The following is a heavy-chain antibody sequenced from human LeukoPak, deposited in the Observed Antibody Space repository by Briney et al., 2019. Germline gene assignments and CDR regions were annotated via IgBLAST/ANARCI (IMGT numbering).Heavy chain of an antibody. CDR2: ISAYNGNT. V-gene: IGHV1-18*04. D-gene: IGHD3-9*01. CDR3: ARVGNYDISNWFDP. J-gene: IGHJ5*02. Sequence: ASVKVSCKASGYTFTGYYMHWVRQAPGQGLEWMGWISAYNGNTNYAQKLQGRVTMTTDTSTSTAYMELRSLRSDDTAVYYCARVGNYDISNWFDPWGQGTLVTVSS. CDR1: GYTFTGYY.